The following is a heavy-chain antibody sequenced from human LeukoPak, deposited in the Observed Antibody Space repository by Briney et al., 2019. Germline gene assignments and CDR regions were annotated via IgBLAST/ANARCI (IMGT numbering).Heavy chain of an antibody. CDR1: GFTFSDYY. D-gene: IGHD3-22*01. Sequence: GGSLRLSCAASGFTFSDYYMSWIRQAPGKGLEWDSYISSSGSTIYYADSVKGRFTISRDNAKNSLYLQMNSLRAEDTAVYYCARGYYYYDSSGSRFTGPLDYWGQGTLVTVSS. J-gene: IGHJ4*02. V-gene: IGHV3-11*01. CDR3: ARGYYYYDSSGSRFTGPLDY. CDR2: ISSSGSTI.